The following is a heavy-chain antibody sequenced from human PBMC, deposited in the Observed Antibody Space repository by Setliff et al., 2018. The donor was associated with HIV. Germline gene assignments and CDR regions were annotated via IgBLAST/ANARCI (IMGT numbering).Heavy chain of an antibody. D-gene: IGHD6-13*01. CDR3: ARDRPSSSWYFNAFDI. Sequence: PSETLSLTCTVSGGSISTYYWSWIRQPPGKRLEWIGYIYYSGSTNYNPSLKSRVTISVDTSKNQFSLKLTSVTAADTAVYYCARDRPSSSWYFNAFDIWGQGTVVTVSS. J-gene: IGHJ3*02. V-gene: IGHV4-59*01. CDR2: IYYSGST. CDR1: GGSISTYY.